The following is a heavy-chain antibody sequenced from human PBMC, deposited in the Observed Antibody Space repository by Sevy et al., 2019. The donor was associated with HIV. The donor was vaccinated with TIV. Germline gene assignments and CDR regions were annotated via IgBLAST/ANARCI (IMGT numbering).Heavy chain of an antibody. CDR3: ARDLPPSATTVAHFDY. J-gene: IGHJ4*02. Sequence: GGSLRLSCAASGFTFSSYEMNWVRQAPGKGLEWVSYISNSGSTICYSDSVKGRFTISRDNAKNSLYLQMNSLRVEDTAVYYCARDLPPSATTVAHFDYWGRGTLVTVSS. V-gene: IGHV3-48*03. CDR2: ISNSGSTI. CDR1: GFTFSSYE. D-gene: IGHD4-17*01.